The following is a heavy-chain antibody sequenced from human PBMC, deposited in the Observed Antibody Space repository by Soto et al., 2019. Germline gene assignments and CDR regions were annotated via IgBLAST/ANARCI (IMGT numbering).Heavy chain of an antibody. CDR1: GYTFTSYY. V-gene: IGHV1-46*01. CDR2: INPSGGST. J-gene: IGHJ5*02. D-gene: IGHD6-13*01. Sequence: ASVKVFCKASGYTFTSYYMHWVRQAPGQGLEWMGIINPSGGSTSYAQKFQGRVTMTRDTSTSTVYMELSSLRSEDTAVYYCARLPQYSSSWYGNWFDPWGQGTLVTASS. CDR3: ARLPQYSSSWYGNWFDP.